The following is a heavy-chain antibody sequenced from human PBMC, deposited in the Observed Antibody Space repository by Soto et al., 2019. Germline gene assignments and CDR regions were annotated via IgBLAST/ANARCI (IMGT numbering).Heavy chain of an antibody. J-gene: IGHJ3*01. V-gene: IGHV3-15*07. CDR2: IKSKTDGGTT. CDR3: TTDPYPFQTRMNAFDV. Sequence: PGGSLRLSCAVSGFSFSNAWMNWVRRAPGKGLEWVGRIKSKTDGGTTAYAAPVQGRFTISRDDSKNTLYLQMNSLKADDTAIYYCTTDPYPFQTRMNAFDVWGQGTMVTVSS. CDR1: GFSFSNAW.